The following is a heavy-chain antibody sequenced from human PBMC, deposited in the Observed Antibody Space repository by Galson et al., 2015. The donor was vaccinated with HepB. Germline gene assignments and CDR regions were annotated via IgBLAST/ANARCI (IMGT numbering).Heavy chain of an antibody. J-gene: IGHJ4*02. CDR2: ISADKGNT. Sequence: SVKVSCKAFGYTFRTYGVSRVRQAPGQGLEWMGRISADKGNTEYAQKFQGRVTMTTDTSTSTAYMHLRSLRSDDTAMYYCARGGMATMGGPTFDYWGQGTLVTVSS. D-gene: IGHD5-24*01. V-gene: IGHV1-18*01. CDR3: ARGGMATMGGPTFDY. CDR1: GYTFRTYG.